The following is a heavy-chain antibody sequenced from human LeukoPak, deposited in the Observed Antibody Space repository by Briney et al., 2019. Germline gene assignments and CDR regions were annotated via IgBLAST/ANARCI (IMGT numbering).Heavy chain of an antibody. CDR2: IYYSGST. V-gene: IGHV4-59*01. Sequence: PSETLSLTCTVSGGSISSYYWSWIRQPPGKGLEWIGYIYYSGSTNYNPSLKSRVTISVDTSKNQFSLELSSVTAADTAVYYCARFSSSRFRSNNNWFDPWGQGTLVTVSS. CDR1: GGSISSYY. D-gene: IGHD6-13*01. J-gene: IGHJ5*02. CDR3: ARFSSSRFRSNNNWFDP.